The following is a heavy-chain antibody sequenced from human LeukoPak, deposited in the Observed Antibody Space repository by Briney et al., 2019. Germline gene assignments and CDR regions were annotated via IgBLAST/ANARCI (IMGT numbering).Heavy chain of an antibody. V-gene: IGHV3-23*01. D-gene: IGHD6-19*01. CDR1: GFTFSSYA. CDR3: VTRAVAGSTTIFDD. Sequence: PGGSLRLSCAASGFTFSSYAMSWVRQAPGKGLEWVSGTSGSGDRTDYADSVKGRFTISRDNSKNTLYLQMNSLRAEDTAIYYCVTRAVAGSTTIFDDWGQGTLVTVSS. CDR2: TSGSGDRT. J-gene: IGHJ4*02.